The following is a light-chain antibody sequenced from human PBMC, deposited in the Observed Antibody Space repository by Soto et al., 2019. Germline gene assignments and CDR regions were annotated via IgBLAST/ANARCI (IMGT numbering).Light chain of an antibody. CDR1: QGISSY. V-gene: IGKV1-9*01. Sequence: DIQLTQSPSFLSASVGDRVTITCRASQGISSYLAWYQQKPGKAPKLLISTASTLQSGVPSRFSGSGSGTEFTLTIRSLQPEDFATYYCQQLNNYPRTFGQGTKVEIK. CDR2: TAS. J-gene: IGKJ1*01. CDR3: QQLNNYPRT.